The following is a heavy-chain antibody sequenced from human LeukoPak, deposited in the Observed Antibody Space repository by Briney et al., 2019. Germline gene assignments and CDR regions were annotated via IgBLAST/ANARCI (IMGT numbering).Heavy chain of an antibody. J-gene: IGHJ4*02. D-gene: IGHD1-7*01. V-gene: IGHV3-48*04. CDR3: ARRTNGGYYFDY. Sequence: GGSLRLSCAASGFTFSSYSMNWVRQAPGKGLEWVSYISSSGSTIYYADSVKGRFTISRDNAKNSLYLQMNSLRAEDTAVYYCARRTNGGYYFDYWGQGTLVTVSS. CDR1: GFTFSSYS. CDR2: ISSSGSTI.